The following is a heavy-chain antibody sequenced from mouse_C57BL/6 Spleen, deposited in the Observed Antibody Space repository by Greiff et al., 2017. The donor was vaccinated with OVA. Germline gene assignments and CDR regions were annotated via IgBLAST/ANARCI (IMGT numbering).Heavy chain of an antibody. CDR2: INPNNGGT. Sequence: VQLQQSGPELVKPGASVKISCKASGYTFTDYYMNWVKQSHGKSLEWIGDINPNNGGTSYNQKFKGKATLTVDKSSSTAYMELRSLTSEDSAVYYCARHSGSSYYYFDYWGQGTTLTVSS. J-gene: IGHJ2*01. D-gene: IGHD1-1*01. CDR1: GYTFTDYY. CDR3: ARHSGSSYYYFDY. V-gene: IGHV1-26*01.